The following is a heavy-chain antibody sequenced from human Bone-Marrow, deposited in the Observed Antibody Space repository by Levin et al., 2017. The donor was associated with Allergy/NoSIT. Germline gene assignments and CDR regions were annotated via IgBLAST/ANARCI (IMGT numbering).Heavy chain of an antibody. CDR3: ARDSSYAVDV. CDR2: IRSKPNNHST. CDR1: GFTFSGSA. Sequence: GGSLRLSCAASGFTFSGSAMNWVRQASGKGLEWVGHIRSKPNNHSTTYAESVKGRVTISRDDSKNTAYLQLNSLKTEDTAVYYCARDSSYAVDVWGQGTTVTVSS. J-gene: IGHJ6*02. V-gene: IGHV3-73*01.